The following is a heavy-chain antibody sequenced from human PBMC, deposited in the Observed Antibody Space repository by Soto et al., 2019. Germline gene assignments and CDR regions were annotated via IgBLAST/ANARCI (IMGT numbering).Heavy chain of an antibody. J-gene: IGHJ5*02. CDR2: IYYSGST. CDR3: ARLVVVPAAISINWFDP. D-gene: IGHD2-2*02. CDR1: GGSISSSSYY. Sequence: SETLSLTCTVSGGSISSSSYYWVWIRQPPGKGLEWIGSIYYSGSTYYNPSLKSRVTISVDTSKNQFSLKLSSVTAADTAVYYCARLVVVPAAISINWFDPWGQGTLVT. V-gene: IGHV4-39*01.